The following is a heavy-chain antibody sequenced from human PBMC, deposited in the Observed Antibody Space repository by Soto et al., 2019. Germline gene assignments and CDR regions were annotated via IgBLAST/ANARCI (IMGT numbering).Heavy chain of an antibody. Sequence: SQTLSLACTVSGGYISSYYWSWIRQPPGKGLEWIGYIYYSGSTNYNPSLKRRVTISVDTSKNQFSLKLSSVTAADTAVYYCAIVVGEDILTGYYNRYNWFDPWVHGTVVTVSS. D-gene: IGHD3-9*01. V-gene: IGHV4-59*01. CDR3: AIVVGEDILTGYYNRYNWFDP. J-gene: IGHJ5*02. CDR2: IYYSGST. CDR1: GGYISSYY.